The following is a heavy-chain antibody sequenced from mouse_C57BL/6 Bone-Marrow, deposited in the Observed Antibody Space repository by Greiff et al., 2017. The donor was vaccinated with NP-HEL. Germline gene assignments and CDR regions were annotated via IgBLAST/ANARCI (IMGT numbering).Heavy chain of an antibody. V-gene: IGHV5-16*01. CDR1: GFTFSDYY. Sequence: EVMLVESEGGLVQPGSSMKLSCTASGFTFSDYYMAWVRQVPEKGLEWVANIKYDGSSTYYLASLKSRFIISRDNAKNILYLQLSSLKSEDTATYYCARERGYGSSYAMDYWGQGTSVTVAS. CDR3: ARERGYGSSYAMDY. D-gene: IGHD1-1*01. CDR2: IKYDGSST. J-gene: IGHJ4*01.